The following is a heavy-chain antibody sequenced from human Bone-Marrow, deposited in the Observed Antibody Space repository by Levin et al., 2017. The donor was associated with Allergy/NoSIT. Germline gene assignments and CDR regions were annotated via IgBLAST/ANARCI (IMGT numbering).Heavy chain of an antibody. Sequence: GASVKVSCAASGFTFTNYAMNWVRQAPGKGLEWVSGISGGGARTYYSDSVKGRFTMSRDSSKNTLYLQMTSLRVEDTAVYYCAREHVVVSAAILYYKFYCLDVWGPGTTVTVSS. CDR1: GFTFTNYA. V-gene: IGHV3-23*01. CDR2: ISGGGART. J-gene: IGHJ6*02. CDR3: AREHVVVSAAILYYKFYCLDV. D-gene: IGHD2-2*01.